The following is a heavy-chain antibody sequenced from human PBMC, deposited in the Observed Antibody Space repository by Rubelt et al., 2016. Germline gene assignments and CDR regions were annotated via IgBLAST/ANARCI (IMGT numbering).Heavy chain of an antibody. CDR3: ARGYDFWSGGLNWFDP. J-gene: IGHJ5*02. CDR2: IYYSGST. CDR1: GGSFSGYY. V-gene: IGHV4-34*11. Sequence: QAQLQQWGAGLLKPSETLSLTCAVYGGSFSGYYWSWIRQPPGKGLEWIGYIYYSGSTNYNPSLKSRVTISVDTSKNQFSLKLSSVTAADTAVYYCARGYDFWSGGLNWFDPWGQGTLVTVSS. D-gene: IGHD3-3*01.